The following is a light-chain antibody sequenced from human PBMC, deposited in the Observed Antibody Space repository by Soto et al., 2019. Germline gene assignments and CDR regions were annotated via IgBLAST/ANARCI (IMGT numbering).Light chain of an antibody. CDR1: QSVSSSY. CDR2: GAS. Sequence: EIVLTQSPGTLSLSPGERATLSCRASQSVSSSYLAGYQQKPGQAPRLLIYGASSRATGIPDRFSGSVSGTDFSLTISRLEPEDFAEYYCQQYGSSRWTFGQGTKVEIK. V-gene: IGKV3-20*01. J-gene: IGKJ1*01. CDR3: QQYGSSRWT.